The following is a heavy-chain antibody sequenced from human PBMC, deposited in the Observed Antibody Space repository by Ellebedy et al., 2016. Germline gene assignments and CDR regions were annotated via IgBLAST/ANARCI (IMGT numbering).Heavy chain of an antibody. V-gene: IGHV3-7*01. CDR2: IKQDGSEK. Sequence: GGSLRLSXAASGFTFSGYWMSWVRQAPGKGLQWVANIKQDGSEKYYVDSVKGRFTISRDNAKTSLYLQMNSLRAEDTAVYYCARFYCTSTSCFLGGYYYYYMDVWGKGTTVTVSS. J-gene: IGHJ6*03. CDR1: GFTFSGYW. D-gene: IGHD2-2*01. CDR3: ARFYCTSTSCFLGGYYYYYMDV.